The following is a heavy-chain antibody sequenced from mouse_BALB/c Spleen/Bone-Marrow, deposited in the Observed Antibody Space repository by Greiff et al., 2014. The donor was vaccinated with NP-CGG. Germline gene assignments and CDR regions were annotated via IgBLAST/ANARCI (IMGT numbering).Heavy chain of an antibody. V-gene: IGHV1-69*02. D-gene: IGHD2-13*01. CDR2: IYPSDSYT. CDR3: SRGDGDNGGAHY. Sequence: QVQLKQSGAELVRPGASVKLSCKASGYTFTSQWINWVKQRPGQGLEWIGNIYPSDSYTYYNHNFKDKATLTVDKSSSTAYMQISSPTSKDDAVYDYSRGDGDNGGAHYWGQGTTLTVSS. J-gene: IGHJ2*01. CDR1: GYTFTSQW.